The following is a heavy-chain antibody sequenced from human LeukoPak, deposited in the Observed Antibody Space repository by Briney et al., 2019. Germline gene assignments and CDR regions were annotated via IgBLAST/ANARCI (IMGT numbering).Heavy chain of an antibody. J-gene: IGHJ3*02. V-gene: IGHV3-23*01. CDR1: GFIFSRYG. CDR3: AKSWNYYDSSGDDALDI. D-gene: IGHD3-22*01. Sequence: GGSLRLSCAASGFIFSRYGMSWVRQAPGKGLEWVSGISGSGISTYYADSVKGRFTISRDNSKNTLYLQMNSLRVEDTAVYYCAKSWNYYDSSGDDALDIWGQGTMVTVSS. CDR2: ISGSGIST.